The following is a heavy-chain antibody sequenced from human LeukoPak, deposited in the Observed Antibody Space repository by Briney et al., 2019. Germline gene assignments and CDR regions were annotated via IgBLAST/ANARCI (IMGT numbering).Heavy chain of an antibody. CDR2: IYTSGST. V-gene: IGHV4-4*07. CDR3: ARLGWLYGSGSMNWFDP. D-gene: IGHD3-10*01. CDR1: GGSISSYH. J-gene: IGHJ5*02. Sequence: PSETLSLTCTVSGGSISSYHWSWIRQPAGKGLEWIGRIYTSGSTNYNPSLKSRVTISVDTSKNQFSLKLGSMNAADTAVYYCARLGWLYGSGSMNWFDPWGQGILVTVSS.